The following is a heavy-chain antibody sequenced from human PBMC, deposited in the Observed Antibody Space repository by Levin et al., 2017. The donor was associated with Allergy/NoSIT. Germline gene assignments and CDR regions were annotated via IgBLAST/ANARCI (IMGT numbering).Heavy chain of an antibody. J-gene: IGHJ4*02. CDR1: GFTFDNFG. CDR2: IWSDGSKQ. Sequence: GGSLRLSCAASGFTFDNFGLHWVRQAPGKGLEWLAVIWSDGSKQFYADSVRGRFTISRDNSKNTLFLQMNSLSAEDTAVYYCAGDRRFTTNGWFYFDSWGQGTLVTVSS. CDR3: AGDRRFTTNGWFYFDS. D-gene: IGHD6-19*01. V-gene: IGHV3-33*01.